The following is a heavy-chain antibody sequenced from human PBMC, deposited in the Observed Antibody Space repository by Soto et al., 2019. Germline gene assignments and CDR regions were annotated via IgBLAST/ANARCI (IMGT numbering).Heavy chain of an antibody. D-gene: IGHD3-3*01. CDR3: AKENAPYDFWSGYYYYYYYGMDV. Sequence: PGGSLRLSCAASGFTFSSYAMSWVRQAPGKGLEWVSAISGSGGSTYYAGSVKGRFTISRDNSKNTLYLQMNNLRAEDTAVYYCAKENAPYDFWSGYYYYYYYGMDVWGQGTTVTVSS. CDR1: GFTFSSYA. J-gene: IGHJ6*02. V-gene: IGHV3-23*01. CDR2: ISGSGGST.